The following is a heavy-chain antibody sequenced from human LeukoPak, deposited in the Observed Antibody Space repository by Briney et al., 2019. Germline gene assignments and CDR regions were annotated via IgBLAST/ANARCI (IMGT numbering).Heavy chain of an antibody. CDR2: IGTAGDT. Sequence: GGSLRLSCAASGFTFSSYDMHWVRQATGKGLEWVSAIGTAGDTYYPGSVKGRFTISRENAKNSLYLQMNSLRAGDTAVYYCARGGIASSLYWYFDLWGRGTLVTVSS. V-gene: IGHV3-13*01. CDR1: GFTFSSYD. J-gene: IGHJ2*01. D-gene: IGHD1-26*01. CDR3: ARGGIASSLYWYFDL.